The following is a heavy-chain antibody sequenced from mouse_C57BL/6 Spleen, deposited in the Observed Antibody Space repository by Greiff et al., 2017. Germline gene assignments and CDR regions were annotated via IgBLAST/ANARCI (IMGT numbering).Heavy chain of an antibody. CDR3: GRGMTAVVARGY. CDR2: FDPYSGGT. V-gene: IGHV1-72*01. Sequence: QVQLQQPGAELVKPGASVKLSCKASGYTFTSYWMHWVKQRPGRGLEWIGRFDPYSGGTKYNEKFKSKATRTVDKPSSTAYMQLSSLTSADSAVYYCGRGMTAVVARGYWGQGTTLTVSS. CDR1: GYTFTSYW. J-gene: IGHJ2*01. D-gene: IGHD1-1*01.